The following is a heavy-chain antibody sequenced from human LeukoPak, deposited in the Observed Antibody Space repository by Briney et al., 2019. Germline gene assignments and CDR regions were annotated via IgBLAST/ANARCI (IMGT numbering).Heavy chain of an antibody. Sequence: GGSLRLSCSASGFTFNSYPVHWVRQAPGKGLEYVSGISRNGGSTYYADSVKGRFTISRDNSKNTLYLQMSSLRAEDTAVYYCVKESGFMVAPNSAFDIWGQGAMVTVSS. CDR2: ISRNGGST. J-gene: IGHJ3*02. D-gene: IGHD4/OR15-4a*01. CDR3: VKESGFMVAPNSAFDI. CDR1: GFTFNSYP. V-gene: IGHV3-64D*06.